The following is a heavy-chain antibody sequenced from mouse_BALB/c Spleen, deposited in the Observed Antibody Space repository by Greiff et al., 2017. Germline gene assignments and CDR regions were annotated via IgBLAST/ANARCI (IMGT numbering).Heavy chain of an antibody. D-gene: IGHD1-2*01. CDR3: TRCITTATGFAY. CDR2: INPSNGGT. Sequence: QVQLKQSGAELVKPGASVKLSCKASGYTFTSYYMYWVKQRPGQGLEWIGEINPSNGGTNFNEKFKSKATLTVDKSSSTAYMQLSSLTSEDSAVYYCTRCITTATGFAYWGQGTLVTVSA. V-gene: IGHV1S81*02. CDR1: GYTFTSYY. J-gene: IGHJ3*01.